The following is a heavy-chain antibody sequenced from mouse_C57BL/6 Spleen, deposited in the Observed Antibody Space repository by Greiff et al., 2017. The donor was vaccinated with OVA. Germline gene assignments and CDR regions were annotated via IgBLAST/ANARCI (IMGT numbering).Heavy chain of an antibody. D-gene: IGHD2-5*01. Sequence: QVQLQQSGAELVRPGASVTLSCKASGYTFTAYEMHWVKQTPVHGLEWIGAIDPETGGTAYNQKFKGKAILTADKSSRTAYMELRSLTSYDSAVYYCTRRSYSNFMDYWGQGTSVTVSS. CDR2: IDPETGGT. CDR3: TRRSYSNFMDY. CDR1: GYTFTAYE. J-gene: IGHJ4*01. V-gene: IGHV1-15*01.